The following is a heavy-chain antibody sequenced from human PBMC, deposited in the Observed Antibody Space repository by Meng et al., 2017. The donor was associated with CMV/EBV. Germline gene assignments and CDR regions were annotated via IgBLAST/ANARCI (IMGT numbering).Heavy chain of an antibody. Sequence: ASVKVSCKASGYTFTSYDINWVRQATGQGLEWMGWMNPNSGNTGYAQKFQGRVTMTRNTSISTAYMELSSLRSEDTAVYYCARDRKFRWELLGEWGQGTLVTVSS. D-gene: IGHD1-26*01. V-gene: IGHV1-8*01. CDR1: GYTFTSYD. CDR3: ARDRKFRWELLGE. CDR2: MNPNSGNT. J-gene: IGHJ4*02.